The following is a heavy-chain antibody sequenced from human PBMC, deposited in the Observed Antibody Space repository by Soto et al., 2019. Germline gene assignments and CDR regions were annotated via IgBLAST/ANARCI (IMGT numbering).Heavy chain of an antibody. V-gene: IGHV4-34*01. CDR3: ARTGWATSWYNGIGY. D-gene: IGHD6-13*01. Sequence: QVQLQQWGAGLLKPSETLSLTCAVYGGSFSGYYWSWIRQPPGKGLEWIGEINHSGSTNYNPSLKSRVTIXXDXSXXQFSLKLSSVTAADTAVYYCARTGWATSWYNGIGYWGQGTLVTVSS. J-gene: IGHJ4*02. CDR2: INHSGST. CDR1: GGSFSGYY.